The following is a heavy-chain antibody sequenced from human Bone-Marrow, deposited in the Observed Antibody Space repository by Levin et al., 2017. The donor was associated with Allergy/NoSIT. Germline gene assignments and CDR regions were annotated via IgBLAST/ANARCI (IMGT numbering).Heavy chain of an antibody. V-gene: IGHV3-53*01. Sequence: LSLTCAASGFTVSNNYMSWVRQAPGKGLEGVSIIYSGGNTYYTDSVKGRFTISRDSSKNTLYLQMNSLRAEDTAVYYCATSPTSGYWGQGTLVTVSS. J-gene: IGHJ4*02. CDR2: IYSGGNT. CDR1: GFTVSNNY. CDR3: ATSPTSGY.